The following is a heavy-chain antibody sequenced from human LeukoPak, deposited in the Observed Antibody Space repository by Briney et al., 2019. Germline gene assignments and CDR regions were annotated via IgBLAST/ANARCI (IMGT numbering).Heavy chain of an antibody. D-gene: IGHD3-22*01. J-gene: IGHJ4*02. Sequence: SETLSKPCAVYGGSFSGYYWSWIRQPPGKGLEWIGEINHSGSTNYNPSLKSRVTISVDTSKNQFSLKLSSVTAADTAVYYCAPPDYYDSSGYYYTLGDWGQGTLVTVSS. CDR1: GGSFSGYY. CDR2: INHSGST. V-gene: IGHV4-34*01. CDR3: APPDYYDSSGYYYTLGD.